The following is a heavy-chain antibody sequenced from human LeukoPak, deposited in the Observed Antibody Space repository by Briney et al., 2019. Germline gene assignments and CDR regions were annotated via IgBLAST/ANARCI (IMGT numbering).Heavy chain of an antibody. CDR3: ALAIDCSSTSCYWGDAFDI. Sequence: GGSLRLSCAASGFTFSSYSMNWVRQAPGKGLEWVSYISSSSSTIYYADSVKGRFTISRDNAKNSLYLQMNSLRAEDTAVYYCALAIDCSSTSCYWGDAFDIWGQGTMVTVSS. J-gene: IGHJ3*02. CDR1: GFTFSSYS. CDR2: ISSSSSTI. D-gene: IGHD2-2*01. V-gene: IGHV3-48*01.